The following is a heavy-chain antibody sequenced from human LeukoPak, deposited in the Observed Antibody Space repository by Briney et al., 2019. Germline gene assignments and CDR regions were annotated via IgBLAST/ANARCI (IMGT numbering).Heavy chain of an antibody. CDR2: TSRDGLT. V-gene: IGHV3-NL1*01. Sequence: GGSLRLSCAASGFTFNKYDMYWIRQAPGKGLECVSVTSRDGLTYYADSVKGRFTISRDNSQNTLYLQMNSLRAEDTAVYYCAKDHTLALYDSSGYYDYWGQGTLVTVSS. CDR1: GFTFNKYD. D-gene: IGHD3-22*01. CDR3: AKDHTLALYDSSGYYDY. J-gene: IGHJ4*02.